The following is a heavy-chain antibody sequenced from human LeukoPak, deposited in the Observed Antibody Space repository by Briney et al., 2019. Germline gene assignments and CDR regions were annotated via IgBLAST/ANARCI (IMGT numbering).Heavy chain of an antibody. CDR3: ARYYYDSSGYYDDAFDI. J-gene: IGHJ3*02. CDR2: IYYSGST. CDR1: GGSISSSSYY. Sequence: SETLSLTCTVSGGSISSSSYYWGWIRQPPGKGLEWIGSIYYSGSTYYNPSLKSRVTISVDTSKNQFSLKLSSVTAADTAVYYCARYYYDSSGYYDDAFDIWGQGTMVTVSS. D-gene: IGHD3-22*01. V-gene: IGHV4-39*01.